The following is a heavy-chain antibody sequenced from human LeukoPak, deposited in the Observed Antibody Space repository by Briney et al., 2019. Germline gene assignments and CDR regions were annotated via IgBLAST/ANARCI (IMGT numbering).Heavy chain of an antibody. CDR1: GGSISSGDYY. Sequence: SQTLSLTCTVSGGSISSGDYYWSWIRQPPGKGLEWIGYIYYSGSTYYNPSLKSRVTISVDTSKNQFSLKLSSVTAADAAVYYXXXXXXXYGRYYYYGMDVWGQGTTVTVSS. CDR3: XXXXXXYGRYYYYGMDV. V-gene: IGHV4-30-4*01. CDR2: IYYSGST. D-gene: IGHD4-17*01. J-gene: IGHJ6*02.